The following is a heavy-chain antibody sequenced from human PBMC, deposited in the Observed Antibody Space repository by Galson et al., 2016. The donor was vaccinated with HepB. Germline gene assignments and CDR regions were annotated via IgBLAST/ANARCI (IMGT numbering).Heavy chain of an antibody. J-gene: IGHJ6*02. CDR3: TTDPAQWLAWEYSFYGMDV. CDR1: GFSFTNAW. Sequence: SLRLSCAGSGFSFTNAWMNWVRQAPGKGLEWVGRIKTKGDFGTTNYAAPVKGRFTISRDDSKNTLYLEMNSLKTEDTAVYYCTTDPAQWLAWEYSFYGMDVWGQGTTVTVSS. CDR2: IKTKGDFGTT. D-gene: IGHD6-19*01. V-gene: IGHV3-15*06.